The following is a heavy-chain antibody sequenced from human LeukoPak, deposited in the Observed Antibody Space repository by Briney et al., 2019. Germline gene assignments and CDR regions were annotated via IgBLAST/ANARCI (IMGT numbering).Heavy chain of an antibody. CDR3: AKGQALR. CDR2: IGGSGATT. Sequence: GGSLRLSCAASGFIFTNFAMSWVRQAPGRGLEWVSGIGGSGATTDYAESVRGRFIVSRDNSKNIVYLQMNSLRAEDTATYYCAKGQALRWGQGTLVTVSS. V-gene: IGHV3-23*01. J-gene: IGHJ1*01. D-gene: IGHD6-6*01. CDR1: GFIFTNFA.